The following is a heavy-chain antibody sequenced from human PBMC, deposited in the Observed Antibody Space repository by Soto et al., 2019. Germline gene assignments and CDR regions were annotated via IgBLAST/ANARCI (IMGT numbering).Heavy chain of an antibody. D-gene: IGHD6-19*01. J-gene: IGHJ5*02. Sequence: GGSLRLSCAASGFSFSNVWMNWVRQAPGKGLEWVGRIKSKTDGGTTDYAAPVKGRFTISRDDSKNTLYLLMNSLKTEDTAVYYCTTDLVGIAVAGTDWFDPWGQGTLVTVSS. CDR2: IKSKTDGGTT. CDR3: TTDLVGIAVAGTDWFDP. V-gene: IGHV3-15*07. CDR1: GFSFSNVW.